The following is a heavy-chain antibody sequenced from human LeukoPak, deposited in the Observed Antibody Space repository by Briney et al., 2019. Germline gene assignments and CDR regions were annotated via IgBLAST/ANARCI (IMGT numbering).Heavy chain of an antibody. D-gene: IGHD3-10*01. CDR1: GFTFSSYA. J-gene: IGHJ4*02. V-gene: IGHV3-23*01. CDR3: AKAQPLHRSGPFDC. CDR2: IGGSGGTT. Sequence: PGGFLRLSCAASGFTFSSYAMSWVRQAPGKGLEWVSTIGGSGGTTYYADSVKGRFTISRDNSKDTLYLQMNNLRAEDAAVYYCAKAQPLHRSGPFDCWGQGTLVTVSS.